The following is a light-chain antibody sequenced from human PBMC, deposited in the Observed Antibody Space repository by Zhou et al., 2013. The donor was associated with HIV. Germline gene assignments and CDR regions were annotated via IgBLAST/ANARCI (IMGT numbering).Light chain of an antibody. CDR3: QHYHNWPPNYT. CDR1: QSVGSIY. Sequence: EIVLTQSPGTLSLSPGERATLSCRASQSVGSIYLAWYQQKPGQAPRVLIYGVSTRATGVPARFSGSGSGTEFTLTITSMQSEDFAVYYCQHYHNWPPNYTFGQGTKLEI. CDR2: GVS. V-gene: IGKV3-15*01. J-gene: IGKJ2*01.